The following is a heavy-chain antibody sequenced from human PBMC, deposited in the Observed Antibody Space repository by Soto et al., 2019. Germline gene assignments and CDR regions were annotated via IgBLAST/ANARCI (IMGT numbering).Heavy chain of an antibody. Sequence: SGTLSLTCLVSGQNIKSKYWWAWVRPSPGKDLEWIGEIYHSGSAIYTPSLKNRVTLSLDGAKNEFSLNVNSVIAADTALFYCARVDSSVYLGMYYFDNWGQGTQVTVSS. CDR2: IYHSGSA. D-gene: IGHD3-22*01. J-gene: IGHJ4*02. CDR3: ARVDSSVYLGMYYFDN. V-gene: IGHV4-4*02. CDR1: GQNIKSKYW.